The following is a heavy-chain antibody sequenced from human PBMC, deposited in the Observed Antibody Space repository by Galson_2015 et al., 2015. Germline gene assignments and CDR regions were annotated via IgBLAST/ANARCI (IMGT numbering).Heavy chain of an antibody. J-gene: IGHJ2*01. CDR3: ARHNTSAYDYDGFFDL. CDR1: GYIFPNYW. Sequence: QSGAEVTRPGESLQISCRASGYIFPNYWIAWVRQVSGKGLECMGFIFPDDSDTRYSPSFQGQVTMSADKSLNIAYLEWSGLKASDTAVYYCARHNTSAYDYDGFFDLWGRGTLVTVSS. CDR2: IFPDDSDT. V-gene: IGHV5-51*01. D-gene: IGHD5-12*01.